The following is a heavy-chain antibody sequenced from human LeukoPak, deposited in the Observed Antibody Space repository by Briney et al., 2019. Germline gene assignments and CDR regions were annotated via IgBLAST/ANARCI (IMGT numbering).Heavy chain of an antibody. CDR3: AKDKTTEKYYFDY. CDR2: ISCDGSNK. V-gene: IGHV3-30*18. Sequence: PGGSLRLSCAASGFTFSSYGMHWVRQAPGMGLEWVAVISCDGSNKYYADSVKGRFTISRDNSKDTLYLQMNSLRAEDTAVYYCAKDKTTEKYYFDYWGQGTLVTVSS. D-gene: IGHD4-17*01. J-gene: IGHJ4*02. CDR1: GFTFSSYG.